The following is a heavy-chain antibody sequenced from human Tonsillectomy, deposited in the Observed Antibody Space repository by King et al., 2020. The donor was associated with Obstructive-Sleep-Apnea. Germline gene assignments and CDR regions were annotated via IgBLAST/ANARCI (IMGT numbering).Heavy chain of an antibody. CDR2: VRNKAFNYST. D-gene: IGHD1-1*01. CDR1: GFSFSCAA. V-gene: IGHV3-73*01. J-gene: IGHJ3*02. Sequence: EVQLVQSGGGLVQPGGSLKLSCSASGFSFSCAAMHWVRQASGKGLEWCGRVRNKAFNYSTTYAASVKGRFTISRNESKSTADLQMNSLKTEDTAVYFCTTLDQLLPTGDAFDIWGQGTTVTVSS. CDR3: TTLDQLLPTGDAFDI.